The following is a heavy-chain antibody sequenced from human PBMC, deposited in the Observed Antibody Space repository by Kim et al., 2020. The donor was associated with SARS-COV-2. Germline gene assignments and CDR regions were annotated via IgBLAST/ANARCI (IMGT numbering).Heavy chain of an antibody. CDR2: IRSKANGGTT. V-gene: IGHV3-49*04. Sequence: GGSLRLSCTASGFTFGDYAMSWVRQAPGKGLEWVGFIRSKANGGTTEYAASVKGRFTISRDDSTGIANLQMNSLKTEDTAVYYCTREANYYDSSGFDYWGQGTLVTVSS. D-gene: IGHD3-22*01. CDR1: GFTFGDYA. CDR3: TREANYYDSSGFDY. J-gene: IGHJ4*02.